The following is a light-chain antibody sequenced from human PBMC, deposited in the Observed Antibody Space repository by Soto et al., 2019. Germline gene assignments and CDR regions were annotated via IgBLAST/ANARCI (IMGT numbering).Light chain of an antibody. CDR3: QAYSSVNT. CDR2: AAS. J-gene: IGKJ5*01. CDR1: QGISNF. Sequence: DIQMTQSPSSLSASVGDRVTITCRASQGISNFLAWYQQKPGKVPKLLISAASTLQSGVPSRFSGSGSGTDFTPTITSLQPEAVAPSYYQAYSSVNTFGQGTRLEI. V-gene: IGKV1-27*01.